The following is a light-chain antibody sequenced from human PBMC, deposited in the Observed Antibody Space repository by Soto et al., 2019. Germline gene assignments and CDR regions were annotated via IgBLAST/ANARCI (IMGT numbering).Light chain of an antibody. Sequence: DIVMTQSPLSLPVTPGEPASISCRSSQSLLHSNGYNYLDWYLQKPGQSPQLLIYLGSNRASGVPDRFSGSGSGTDFTLKISRVEAGDVGVYYCMQALQTPPTFGQGTRLE. CDR3: MQALQTPPT. V-gene: IGKV2-28*01. CDR1: QSLLHSNGYNY. J-gene: IGKJ5*01. CDR2: LGS.